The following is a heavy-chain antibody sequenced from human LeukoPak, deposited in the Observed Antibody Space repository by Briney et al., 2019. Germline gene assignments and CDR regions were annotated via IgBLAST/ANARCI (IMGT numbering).Heavy chain of an antibody. CDR3: ARQYFDIYYYYSMDV. CDR2: IYYNGST. J-gene: IGHJ6*02. CDR1: GGSISSGVYY. V-gene: IGHV4-31*03. Sequence: SEALSLTCTVSGGSISSGVYYWSRIRQHPGSGLEWIGYIYYNGSTYYNPSLESRVNISVDTSKNQFSLKLSSVTAADTGVYYCARQYFDIYYYYSMDVWGQGTTVTVTS. D-gene: IGHD3-9*01.